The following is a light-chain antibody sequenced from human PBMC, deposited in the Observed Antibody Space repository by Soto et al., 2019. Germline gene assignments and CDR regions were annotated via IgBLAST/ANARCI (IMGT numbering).Light chain of an antibody. CDR2: NVN. Sequence: QSALIQPPSVSGSPGQSVTISCTGTSSDVEIYDSVSWYQQHPGTVPNPMIYNVNTRPSGVPDRFSGSKSGNTASMTISGLQAEDEADYQCCSFTSSATYPNYVFGAGTKVTVL. CDR3: CSFTSSATYPNYV. J-gene: IGLJ1*01. V-gene: IGLV2-18*02. CDR1: SSDVEIYDS.